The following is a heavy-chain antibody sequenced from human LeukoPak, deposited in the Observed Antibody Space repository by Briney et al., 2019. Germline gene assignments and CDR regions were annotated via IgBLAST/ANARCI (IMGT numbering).Heavy chain of an antibody. Sequence: SETLSLTCTISGYSISSAYYWGWIRQPPGKGLEWIGEINHSGSTNYNPSLKSRVTISVDTSKNQFSLKLSSVTAADTAVYYCARHVSQWLVSNWFDPWGQGTLVTVSS. CDR1: GYSISSAYY. D-gene: IGHD6-19*01. CDR2: INHSGST. CDR3: ARHVSQWLVSNWFDP. V-gene: IGHV4-38-2*02. J-gene: IGHJ5*02.